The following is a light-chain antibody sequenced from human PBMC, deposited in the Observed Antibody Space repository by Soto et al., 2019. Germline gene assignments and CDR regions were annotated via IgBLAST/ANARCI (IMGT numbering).Light chain of an antibody. CDR2: GAS. CDR1: QRVSSN. J-gene: IGKJ3*01. CDR3: QQYYNSPPFT. V-gene: IGKV3-15*01. Sequence: EIVMTQSPATLSVSPGERATLSCRASQRVSSNLAWYQQKPGQAPRLLIYGASIRATGIPARFSGSGSGTEFTLTISSLQSEDFAVYYCQQYYNSPPFTFGPGTKVDIK.